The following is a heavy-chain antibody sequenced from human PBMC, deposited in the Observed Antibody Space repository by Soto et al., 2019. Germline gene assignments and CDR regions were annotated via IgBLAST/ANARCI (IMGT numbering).Heavy chain of an antibody. CDR1: GGSISSGGYY. J-gene: IGHJ4*02. V-gene: IGHV4-31*03. D-gene: IGHD3-3*01. CDR2: IYYSGST. Sequence: QVQLQESGPGLVKPSQTLSLTCTVSGGSISSGGYYWSWIRQHPGKGLEWIGYIYYSGSTYYNPSLKSRVTISVDTSKNPFSLKLSSVTAADTAVYYCARGPTIFGVVIIRYYFDYWGQGTLVTVSS. CDR3: ARGPTIFGVVIIRYYFDY.